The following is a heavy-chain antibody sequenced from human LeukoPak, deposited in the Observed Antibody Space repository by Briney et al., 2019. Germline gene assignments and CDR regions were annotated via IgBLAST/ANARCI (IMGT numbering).Heavy chain of an antibody. D-gene: IGHD2-21*02. CDR3: AKVPVPPAYCGGDCWEGLWFDP. CDR1: GFTSSNAW. V-gene: IGHV3-15*01. J-gene: IGHJ5*02. CDR2: IKSKINGGTT. Sequence: GGSLRLSCAASGFTSSNAWMSWVRQAPGKGLECVGRIKSKINGGTTDYAAPVKGRFTISRDDSKNTLYLQMNSLRAEDTAVYYCAKVPVPPAYCGGDCWEGLWFDPWGQGTLVTVSS.